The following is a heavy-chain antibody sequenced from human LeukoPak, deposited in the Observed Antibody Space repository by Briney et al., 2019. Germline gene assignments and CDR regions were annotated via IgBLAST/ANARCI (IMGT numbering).Heavy chain of an antibody. CDR3: ARRRRVAAAGTWGYYYYMDV. CDR1: GGSISSSSYY. J-gene: IGHJ6*03. CDR2: INHSGST. D-gene: IGHD6-13*01. Sequence: SETLSLTCTVSGGSISSSSYYWGWIRQPPGKGLEWIGEINHSGSTNYNPSLKSRVTISVDTSKNQFSLKLSSVTAADTAVYYCARRRRVAAAGTWGYYYYMDVWGKGTTVTISS. V-gene: IGHV4-39*07.